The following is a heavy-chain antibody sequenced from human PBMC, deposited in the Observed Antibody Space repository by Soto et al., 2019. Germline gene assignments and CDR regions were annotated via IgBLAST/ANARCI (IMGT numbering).Heavy chain of an antibody. D-gene: IGHD2-2*02. CDR3: ARHHLYCSSTSCYTDYYYYMDV. Sequence: GGSLRLSCAASGFTFSDYYMSWIRQAPGKGLEWVSYISSSGSTIYYADSVKGRFTISRDNAKNSLYLQMNSLRAEDTAVYYCARHHLYCSSTSCYTDYYYYMDVWGKGTTVTVSS. CDR2: ISSSGSTI. J-gene: IGHJ6*03. CDR1: GFTFSDYY. V-gene: IGHV3-11*01.